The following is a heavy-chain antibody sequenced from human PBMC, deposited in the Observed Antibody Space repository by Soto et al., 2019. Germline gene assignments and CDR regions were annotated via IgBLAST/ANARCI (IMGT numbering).Heavy chain of an antibody. CDR3: TREQSDDNYFHT. Sequence: PSETLSLTCTVSGAALSSGGYFYTCGQQPPGKGLEWLGYIYYSGGTNYNPSLKSRVTISLDKSKSQSSLRLISVPAAHTAVYYCTREQSDDNYFHTWGQGTLLTVSS. V-gene: IGHV4-61*08. CDR1: GAALSSGGYF. CDR2: IYYSGGT. D-gene: IGHD6-19*01. J-gene: IGHJ5*02.